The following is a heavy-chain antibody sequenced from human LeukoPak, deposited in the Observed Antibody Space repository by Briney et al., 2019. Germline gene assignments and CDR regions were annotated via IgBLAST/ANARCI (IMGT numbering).Heavy chain of an antibody. D-gene: IGHD2-15*01. CDR3: TIKLVVVAATSAFDI. Sequence: PGGALRLSCAASGFTFSGSAMHWVRPASGKGLEWVGRIRSKANSYATAYAASVKGRFSISRDDSKNTAYLQMNSLKTEDTAVYYCTIKLVVVAATSAFDIWGQGTMVTVSS. CDR1: GFTFSGSA. V-gene: IGHV3-73*01. CDR2: IRSKANSYAT. J-gene: IGHJ3*02.